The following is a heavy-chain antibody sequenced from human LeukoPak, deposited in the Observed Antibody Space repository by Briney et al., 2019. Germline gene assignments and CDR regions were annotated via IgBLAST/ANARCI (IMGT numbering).Heavy chain of an antibody. J-gene: IGHJ4*02. V-gene: IGHV3-64*01. D-gene: IGHD2-15*01. CDR3: ARARRDCSGGTCFSYYFDN. Sequence: GGSLRLSCAASGFTFSNYAIHWVRQAPGKGLECVSAISSIEGRIYYANSVKGRLTISRDNSKNMVFLQMGSLRAEDMAVYYCARARRDCSGGTCFSYYFDNWGQGTLVTVSP. CDR2: ISSIEGRI. CDR1: GFTFSNYA.